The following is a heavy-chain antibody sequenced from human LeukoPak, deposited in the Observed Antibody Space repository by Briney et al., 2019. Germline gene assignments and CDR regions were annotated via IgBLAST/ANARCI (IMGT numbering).Heavy chain of an antibody. CDR2: IWYDGSNK. CDR3: ARVVPPWGYSYGYADY. V-gene: IGHV3-33*08. Sequence: GGSLRLSCAASGFTFSSYGMHWVRQAPGKGLEWVAAIWYDGSNKYYADSVKGRFTISRDNSKNTLYLQMNSLRAEDTAVYYCARVVPPWGYSYGYADYWGQGTLVTVSS. J-gene: IGHJ4*02. D-gene: IGHD5-18*01. CDR1: GFTFSSYG.